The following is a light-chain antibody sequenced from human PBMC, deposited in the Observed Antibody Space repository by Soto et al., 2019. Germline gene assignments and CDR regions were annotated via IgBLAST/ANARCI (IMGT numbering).Light chain of an antibody. CDR1: QSVSSSY. Sequence: EIVLTQSAGTLSFSPGEIATLSFSPSQSVSSSYLAWYQQKPGQAPRLLIYGASSRATGIPDRFSGSGSGTDFTLTISRLEPEDFAVYYCQQYGSSPLTFGGGTKVDIK. CDR2: GAS. CDR3: QQYGSSPLT. J-gene: IGKJ4*01. V-gene: IGKV3-20*01.